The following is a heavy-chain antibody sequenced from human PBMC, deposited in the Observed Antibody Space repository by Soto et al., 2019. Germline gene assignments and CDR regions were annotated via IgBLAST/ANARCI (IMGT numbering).Heavy chain of an antibody. V-gene: IGHV4-59*01. CDR1: GGSISSYY. CDR3: ARLGPIAVAGTEEAYYYYGMDV. D-gene: IGHD6-19*01. CDR2: IYYSGST. Sequence: SETLSLTCTVSGGSISSYYWSWIRQPPGKGLEWIGYIYYSGSTNYNPSLKSRVTISVDTSKNQFSLKLSSVTAADTAVYYCARLGPIAVAGTEEAYYYYGMDVWGQGTTVTVSS. J-gene: IGHJ6*02.